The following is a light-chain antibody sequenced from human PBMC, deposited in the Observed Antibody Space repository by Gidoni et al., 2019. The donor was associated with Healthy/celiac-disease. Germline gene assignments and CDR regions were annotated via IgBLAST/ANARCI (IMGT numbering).Light chain of an antibody. CDR2: WAS. Sequence: DIVMTQSPDSLAGSLGERATINCKSSQSVLYSSNNKNYLAWYQQKPGQPPKLLIYWASTRESGVPDRFSGSGSGTDSTLTISSLQAEDAAVYYCQQYYSTPLTFGGGTKVEIK. CDR3: QQYYSTPLT. CDR1: QSVLYSSNNKNY. V-gene: IGKV4-1*01. J-gene: IGKJ4*01.